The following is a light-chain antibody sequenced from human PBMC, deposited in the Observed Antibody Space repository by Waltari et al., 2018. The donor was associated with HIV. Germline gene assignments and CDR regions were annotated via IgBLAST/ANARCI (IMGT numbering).Light chain of an antibody. V-gene: IGKV3-15*01. Sequence: VTLSCRASQNVITNLAWYQQTPGQPPRLLIYGASSRATGIPARFSGGGSGTEFTLTINSLQSEDFTFYYCQQYNQWPRTFGQGTKV. CDR3: QQYNQWPRT. J-gene: IGKJ1*01. CDR1: QNVITN. CDR2: GAS.